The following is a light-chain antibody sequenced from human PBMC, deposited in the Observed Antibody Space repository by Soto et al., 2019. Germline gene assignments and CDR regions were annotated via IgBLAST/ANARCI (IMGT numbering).Light chain of an antibody. Sequence: GERVTITFRASQTVNTWLAWYQHKPGKAPKLLIYDASVLETGVPSMFSGFSSGTEFTLTISSLQPDDFATYFCQQYNSYSPEGLTFGGGTKVEI. CDR3: QQYNSYSPEGLT. J-gene: IGKJ4*01. CDR2: DAS. V-gene: IGKV1-5*01. CDR1: QTVNTW.